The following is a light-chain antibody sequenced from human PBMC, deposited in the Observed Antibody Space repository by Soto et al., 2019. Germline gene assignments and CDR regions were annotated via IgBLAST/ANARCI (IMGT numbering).Light chain of an antibody. CDR2: LGS. CDR3: MQGLTAPLT. V-gene: IGKV2-28*01. J-gene: IGKJ4*01. CDR1: QSLLHSNGYNY. Sequence: DIVMTQSPLSLSVTPGEPASISCRSGQSLLHSNGYNYLDWYLQKPGQSPQLLIYLGSNRASGVPDRFSASGSGTDFTLKISRVEAEDVGVYYCMQGLTAPLTFGGGTKVEIK.